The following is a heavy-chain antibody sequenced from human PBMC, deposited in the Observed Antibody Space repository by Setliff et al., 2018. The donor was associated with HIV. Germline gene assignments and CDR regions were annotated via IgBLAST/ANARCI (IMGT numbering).Heavy chain of an antibody. Sequence: GGSLRLSCAASGFTFSSYAMSWVRQAPGKGLEWVSAISGSGGSTYYADSVKGRFTISRDNSNNTLYLQMNSLRAEDTAVYYCAKDPRAAVATICDYWGQGTLVTVSS. J-gene: IGHJ4*02. CDR1: GFTFSSYA. D-gene: IGHD5-12*01. CDR2: ISGSGGST. V-gene: IGHV3-23*01. CDR3: AKDPRAAVATICDY.